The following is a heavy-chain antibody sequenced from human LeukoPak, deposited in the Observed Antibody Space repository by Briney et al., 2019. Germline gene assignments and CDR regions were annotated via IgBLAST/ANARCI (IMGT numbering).Heavy chain of an antibody. Sequence: TSETLSLTCTVSGGSISSYYWGWIRQPPGKGLEWIGSIYHSGSTYYNPSLKSRVTISVDTSKNQFSLKVRSVTAADTAMYYCAREAIPAPGYDAFDIWGHGTMVTVSS. CDR1: GGSISSYY. J-gene: IGHJ3*02. CDR2: IYHSGST. D-gene: IGHD6-13*01. V-gene: IGHV4-38-2*02. CDR3: AREAIPAPGYDAFDI.